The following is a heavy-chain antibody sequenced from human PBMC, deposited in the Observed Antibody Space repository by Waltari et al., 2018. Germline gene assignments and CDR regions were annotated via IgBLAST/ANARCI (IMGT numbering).Heavy chain of an antibody. V-gene: IGHV1-69-2*01. D-gene: IGHD3-22*01. J-gene: IGHJ5*02. CDR2: VDPEDGDT. CDR1: GYTFTDYY. CDR3: ATVYYYDSSDPLGWFDP. Sequence: EVQLVQTGAEVKKPGATVKISCKVSGYTFTDYYMHWVHQAPGKGLEWKGLVDPEDGDTIYAEKFQGRVTITADTSTDTAYMELSSLRSADTAVYYCATVYYYDSSDPLGWFDPWGQGTLVTVAS.